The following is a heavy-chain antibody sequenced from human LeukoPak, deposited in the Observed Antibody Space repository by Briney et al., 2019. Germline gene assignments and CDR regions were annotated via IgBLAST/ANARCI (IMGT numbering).Heavy chain of an antibody. D-gene: IGHD3-10*01. V-gene: IGHV1-2*02. CDR1: GYTYTGYY. CDR2: INPNSGGT. Sequence: ASVKVSCKASGYTYTGYYMHWVRQAPGQGLEWMGWINPNSGGTNYAQKFQGRVTMTRDTSISTAYMELSRLRSDDTAVYYCARDVGSSEDWFDPWGQGTLVTVSS. CDR3: ARDVGSSEDWFDP. J-gene: IGHJ5*02.